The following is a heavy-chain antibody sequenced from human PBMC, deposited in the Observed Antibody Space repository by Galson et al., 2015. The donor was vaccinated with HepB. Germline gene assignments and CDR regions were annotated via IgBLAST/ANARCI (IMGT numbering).Heavy chain of an antibody. CDR1: GFTFSSYA. Sequence: LRLSCAASGFTFSSYAMHWVRQAPGKGLEWVAVISYDGSNKYYADSVKGRFTISRDNSKNTLYLQMNSLRAEDTAVYYCARSELMVYAAYYYYGMDVWGQGTTVTVSS. V-gene: IGHV3-30-3*01. J-gene: IGHJ6*02. CDR3: ARSELMVYAAYYYYGMDV. D-gene: IGHD2-8*01. CDR2: ISYDGSNK.